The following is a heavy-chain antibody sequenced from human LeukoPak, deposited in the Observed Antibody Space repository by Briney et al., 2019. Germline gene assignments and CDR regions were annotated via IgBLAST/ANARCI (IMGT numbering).Heavy chain of an antibody. J-gene: IGHJ4*02. D-gene: IGHD5-18*01. V-gene: IGHV3-20*04. CDR1: VFTFGDYR. Sequence: PGGSLRLSCAFCVFTFGDYRMSWVRQPPAKGLELVCGITWYGGSTGYADSVKGRFTISRVNAKNSPYLQMNSLRAEDTALYYCARATAMVTIAYWGQGTLVTVSS. CDR3: ARATAMVTIAY. CDR2: ITWYGGST.